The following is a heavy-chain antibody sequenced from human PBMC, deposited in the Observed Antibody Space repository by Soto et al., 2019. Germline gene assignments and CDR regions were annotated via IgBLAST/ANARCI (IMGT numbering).Heavy chain of an antibody. V-gene: IGHV3-30-3*01. CDR3: ARAGCAGGSCYTLVGLRYGMDV. CDR1: GFILSTYA. J-gene: IGHJ6*02. CDR2: ISYDGNNK. Sequence: QVQLVESGGGVVQHGRSLRLSCAASGFILSTYAMYWVRQAPGKGLEWVAVISYDGNNKYYADSVKGRFTISRDNSKNTLYLQMNSLRAEDTAVYYCARAGCAGGSCYTLVGLRYGMDVWGQGTTVTVSS. D-gene: IGHD2-15*01.